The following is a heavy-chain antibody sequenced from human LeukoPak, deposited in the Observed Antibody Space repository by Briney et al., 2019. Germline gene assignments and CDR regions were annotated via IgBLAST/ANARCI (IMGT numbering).Heavy chain of an antibody. D-gene: IGHD6-13*01. Sequence: GGSLRLSCAASRFTFSSYAMSWVRQAPGKGLAWVSTISGSGDSTDYADSVKGRFTISRDNSKNTLYLQTNSLRAEDTAVYYCARRGAAGTYYFDYWGQGTLVTVSS. CDR3: ARRGAAGTYYFDY. CDR2: ISGSGDST. J-gene: IGHJ4*02. V-gene: IGHV3-23*01. CDR1: RFTFSSYA.